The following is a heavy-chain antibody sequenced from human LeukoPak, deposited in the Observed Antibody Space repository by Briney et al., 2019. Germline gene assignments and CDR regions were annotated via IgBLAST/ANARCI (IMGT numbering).Heavy chain of an antibody. V-gene: IGHV1-69*04. Sequence: GASVKVSCKASGGTFSSYAISWVRQAPGQGLEWMGRIIPILGIANYAQKFQGRVTITADKSTSTAYMELSSLRSEDTAVYNCARDPGLWFGELRAFSFDYWGQGTLVTVSS. J-gene: IGHJ4*02. CDR2: IIPILGIA. D-gene: IGHD3-10*01. CDR3: ARDPGLWFGELRAFSFDY. CDR1: GGTFSSYA.